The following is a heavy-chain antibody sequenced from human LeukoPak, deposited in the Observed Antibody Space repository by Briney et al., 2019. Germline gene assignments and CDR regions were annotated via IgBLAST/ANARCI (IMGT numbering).Heavy chain of an antibody. D-gene: IGHD2/OR15-2a*01. V-gene: IGHV4-59*01. Sequence: SETLSLTCTVSGGSISSYYWSWIRQPPGKGLEWIGYIYYSGSTNYNPSLKSRVTISVDTSKNQFSLKLSSVTAADTAVYYCARGTLLADYWGQGTLVTVSS. CDR3: ARGTLLADY. CDR2: IYYSGST. CDR1: GGSISSYY. J-gene: IGHJ4*02.